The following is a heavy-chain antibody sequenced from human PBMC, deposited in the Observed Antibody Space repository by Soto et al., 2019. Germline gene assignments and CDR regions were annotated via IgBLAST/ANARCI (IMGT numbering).Heavy chain of an antibody. CDR2: ISGYDGNT. CDR3: ARSQPAFDI. CDR1: GYTFNLYG. J-gene: IGHJ3*02. V-gene: IGHV1-18*01. Sequence: XSVKVSWKASGYTFNLYGIIWVRQAPGQGLEWMGWISGYDGNTNYAQRFQGRVTMTTDTSTSTAYMELRSLRSDDTAVYYCARSQPAFDIWGQGTMVTVSS.